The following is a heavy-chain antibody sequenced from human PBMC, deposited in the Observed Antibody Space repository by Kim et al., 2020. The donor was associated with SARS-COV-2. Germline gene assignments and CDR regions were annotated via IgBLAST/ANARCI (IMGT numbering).Heavy chain of an antibody. CDR2: LYASGST. Sequence: SETLSLTCTVSGGSISPYYWSWIRQPAGKGLEWIGRLYASGSTTYNSSLQNRVTMSDDTSRNQFSLKLRSVTAADTAVYFCARDDSRYFVLWGRGSLVTVSS. J-gene: IGHJ2*01. CDR3: ARDDSRYFVL. V-gene: IGHV4-4*07. CDR1: GGSISPYY. D-gene: IGHD2-21*02.